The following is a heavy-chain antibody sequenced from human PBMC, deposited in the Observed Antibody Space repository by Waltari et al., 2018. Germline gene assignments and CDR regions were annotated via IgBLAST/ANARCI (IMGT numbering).Heavy chain of an antibody. D-gene: IGHD3-3*01. J-gene: IGHJ4*02. CDR2: ISSRGSTI. CDR1: GFTFSSYE. CDR3: ARERSYVFWSGLTYYFDY. V-gene: IGHV3-48*03. Sequence: EVQLVESGGGLVQPGGSLRLSCAASGFTFSSYEMNWVRQAPGSGLGWVSYISSRGSTIYYADSVKGRFTISRDNAKNSLYLQVNSLRAEDTAVYYCARERSYVFWSGLTYYFDYWGQGTLVTVSS.